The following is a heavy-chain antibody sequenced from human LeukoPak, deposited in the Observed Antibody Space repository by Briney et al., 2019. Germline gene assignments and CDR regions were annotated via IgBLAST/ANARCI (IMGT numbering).Heavy chain of an antibody. CDR2: ISSSSSHI. CDR1: GFIFSSYS. J-gene: IGHJ3*01. CDR3: ARSYGGLPRQGADV. Sequence: PGGSLRLSCAASGFIFSSYSMNWVRQAPGKGLEWVSSISSSSSHIFYADSVKGRFTISRDNAKNSLYLQMNNLRAEDTALYYCARSYGGLPRQGADVWGQGTMVTVSS. V-gene: IGHV3-21*04. D-gene: IGHD4-23*01.